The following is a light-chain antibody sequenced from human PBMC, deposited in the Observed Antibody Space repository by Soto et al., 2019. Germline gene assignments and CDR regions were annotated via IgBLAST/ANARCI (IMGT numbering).Light chain of an antibody. J-gene: IGKJ1*01. CDR3: QQYDNWPWT. CDR1: QSISSY. CDR2: AAS. Sequence: DIQMTQSPSSLSASVGDRVTITCRASQSISSYLNWYQQKPGKAPKLLIYAASSLQSGVPSRFSGSGSGTDFTLTISSLQSEDFAVYYCQQYDNWPWTFGQGTKGDIK. V-gene: IGKV1-39*01.